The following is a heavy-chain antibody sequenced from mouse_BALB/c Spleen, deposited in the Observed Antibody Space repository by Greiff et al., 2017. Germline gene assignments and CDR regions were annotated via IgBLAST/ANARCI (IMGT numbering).Heavy chain of an antibody. CDR2: ISSGGSYT. CDR3: ARQGITTVVAPMDY. V-gene: IGHV5-6*01. J-gene: IGHJ4*01. Sequence: EVKLMESGGDLVKPGGSLKLSCAASGFTFSSYGMSWVRQTPDKRLEWVATISSGGSYTYYPDRVKGRFTISRDNAKNTLYLQMSSLKSEDTAMYYCARQGITTVVAPMDYWGQGTSVTVSS. D-gene: IGHD1-1*01. CDR1: GFTFSSYG.